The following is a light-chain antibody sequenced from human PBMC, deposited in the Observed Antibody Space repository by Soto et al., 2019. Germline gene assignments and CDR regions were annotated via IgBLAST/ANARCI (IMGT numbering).Light chain of an antibody. V-gene: IGKV3-20*01. J-gene: IGKJ2*01. CDR2: AAS. CDR3: QQYNNSPLT. Sequence: EIVLTQSPGTLSLSPGERATLSCRASQSVSSSYLAWYQQKPGQAPMLLIYAASSRATGIPDRFSGSGSGTDFTLTISRLEPEDFAVYYCQQYNNSPLTFGQGTKLEIK. CDR1: QSVSSSY.